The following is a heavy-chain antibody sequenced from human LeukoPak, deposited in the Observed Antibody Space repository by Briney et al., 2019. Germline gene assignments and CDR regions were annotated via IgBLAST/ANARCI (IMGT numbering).Heavy chain of an antibody. CDR3: ARRVDWYPMDY. D-gene: IGHD3/OR15-3a*01. J-gene: IGHJ4*02. CDR1: GGSFSGYY. CDR2: INHSGST. V-gene: IGHV4-34*01. Sequence: PSETLSLTCAVYGGSFSGYYWTWIRQPPGKGLEWIGEINHSGSTNYNASLKSRVTMSVDTSKNQFSLNLNSMTAADSAVYYCARRVDWYPMDYWGQGMLVTVSS.